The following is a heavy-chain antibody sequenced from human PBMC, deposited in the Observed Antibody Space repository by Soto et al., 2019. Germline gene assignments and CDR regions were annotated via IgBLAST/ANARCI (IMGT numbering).Heavy chain of an antibody. CDR2: IYYSGST. D-gene: IGHD6-13*01. CDR1: GGSISSSSYY. CDR3: ASKAAVAFDI. J-gene: IGHJ3*02. V-gene: IGHV4-39*01. Sequence: PSETLSLTCTVYGGSISSSSYYWGWIRQSPGKGLEGIGSIYYSGSTYYNPSLKSRVTIAVDTSKNQFSLKLSSVTAADTAVYYCASKAAVAFDIWGQGTMVTVSS.